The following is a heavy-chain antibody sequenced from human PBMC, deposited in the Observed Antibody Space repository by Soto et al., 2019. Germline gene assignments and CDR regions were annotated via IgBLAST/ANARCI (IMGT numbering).Heavy chain of an antibody. D-gene: IGHD3-22*01. CDR1: GFTFRNSA. Sequence: GGPLRLSCAASGFTFRNSAMNWVRQAPGKGLEWVSAISGSGGSTYYTDSAKGRFTISRDNSKNTLYLQMNSLRAEDTAVYYCVFPSSGKYYFDYWGQGALVTVSS. CDR2: ISGSGGST. J-gene: IGHJ4*02. V-gene: IGHV3-23*01. CDR3: VFPSSGKYYFDY.